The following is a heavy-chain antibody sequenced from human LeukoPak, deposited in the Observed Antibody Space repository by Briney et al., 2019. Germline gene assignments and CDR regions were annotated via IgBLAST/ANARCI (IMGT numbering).Heavy chain of an antibody. CDR1: GGSISSFY. J-gene: IGHJ4*02. V-gene: IGHV4-59*01. Sequence: SETLSLTCTVSGGSISSFYYTWIRQPPGKGLEWIGEINHSGSTNYNPSLKSRVTISVDTSKNQFSLKLSSVTAADTAVYYCATSISKYGAVGSFDYWGQGTLVTVSS. D-gene: IGHD4/OR15-4a*01. CDR2: INHSGST. CDR3: ATSISKYGAVGSFDY.